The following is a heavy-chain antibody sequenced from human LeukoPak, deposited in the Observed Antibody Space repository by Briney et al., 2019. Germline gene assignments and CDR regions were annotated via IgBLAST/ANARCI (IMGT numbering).Heavy chain of an antibody. V-gene: IGHV4-39*01. J-gene: IGHJ5*02. CDR2: IYYSGST. Sequence: PSETLSLTCTVSGGSISSSSYYWGWIRQPPGKGLQWIGSIYYSGSTYYNPSLKSRVTISVDTSKNQLSLKLSSVTAADTAVYYCSESRRSFDWFDPWGQGTLVTVSS. CDR1: GGSISSSSYY. CDR3: SESRRSFDWFDP. D-gene: IGHD3-9*01.